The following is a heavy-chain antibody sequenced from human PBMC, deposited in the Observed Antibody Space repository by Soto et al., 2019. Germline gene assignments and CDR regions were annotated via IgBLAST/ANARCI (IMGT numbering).Heavy chain of an antibody. CDR2: IIPIFGTA. CDR3: ARSRGGSGYSPSRCGMDV. J-gene: IGHJ6*02. D-gene: IGHD2-15*01. CDR1: GGTFSSYA. Sequence: ASVKVSCKASGGTFSSYAISWVRQAPGQGLEWMGGIIPIFGTANYAQKFQGRVTITADESTSTAYMELSSLRSEDTAVYYCARSRGGSGYSPSRCGMDVWGQGTTGTVSS. V-gene: IGHV1-69*13.